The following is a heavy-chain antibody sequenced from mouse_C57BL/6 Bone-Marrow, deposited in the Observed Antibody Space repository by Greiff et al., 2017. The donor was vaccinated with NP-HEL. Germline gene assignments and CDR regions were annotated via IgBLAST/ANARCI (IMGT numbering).Heavy chain of an antibody. V-gene: IGHV1-69*01. Sequence: VQLQQPGAELVMPGASVKLSCKASGYTFTSYWMHWVKQRPGQGLEWIVEIDPSDSYTNYNQKFKGKSTLTVDKSSSTAYMQLSSLTSEDSAVYYCARGGDYDDPDYFDYWGQGTTLTVSS. CDR1: GYTFTSYW. J-gene: IGHJ2*01. CDR2: IDPSDSYT. CDR3: ARGGDYDDPDYFDY. D-gene: IGHD2-4*01.